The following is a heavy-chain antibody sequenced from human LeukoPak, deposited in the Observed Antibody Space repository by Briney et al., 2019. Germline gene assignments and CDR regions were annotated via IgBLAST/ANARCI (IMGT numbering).Heavy chain of an antibody. D-gene: IGHD3-10*01. CDR3: ATWFGKYYFYMDV. CDR2: INPYTGGT. CDR1: GYTFTDHL. J-gene: IGHJ6*03. Sequence: ASVKVSCKASGYTFTDHLIHWVRQAPGQGLEWMGWINPYTGGTHYAQKFQGRATLTSDSSISTAFMELSSLRSDDTAVYFCATWFGKYYFYMDVWSKGPTVTVSS. V-gene: IGHV1-2*02.